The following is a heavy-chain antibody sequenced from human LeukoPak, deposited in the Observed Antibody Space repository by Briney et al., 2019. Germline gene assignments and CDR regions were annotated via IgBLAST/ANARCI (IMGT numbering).Heavy chain of an antibody. CDR1: GGSITSSSYY. Sequence: SETLSLTCSVSGGSITSSSYYWGWIRQPAGKGLEWIGRIYTSGSTNYNPSLKSRVTMSVDTSKNQFSLKLSSVTAADTAVYYCAKPLHTQYCSGGSCNDAFDIWGQGTMVTVSS. J-gene: IGHJ3*02. CDR3: AKPLHTQYCSGGSCNDAFDI. V-gene: IGHV4-61*02. D-gene: IGHD2-15*01. CDR2: IYTSGST.